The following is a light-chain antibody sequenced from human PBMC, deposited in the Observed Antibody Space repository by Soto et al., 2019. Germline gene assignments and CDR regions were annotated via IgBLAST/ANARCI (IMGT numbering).Light chain of an antibody. CDR1: QSVSST. CDR2: GAS. CDR3: QHCQPYGDSPPLT. J-gene: IGKJ4*01. Sequence: EIVMTQSPATLSVSPGERATLSCRASQSVSSTLAWYQQKPGQAPRLLIYGASTRATGIPARFSGSGSGTEFTLTISSLQSEDFAVYYCQHCQPYGDSPPLTFGGGTKVEIK. V-gene: IGKV3-15*01.